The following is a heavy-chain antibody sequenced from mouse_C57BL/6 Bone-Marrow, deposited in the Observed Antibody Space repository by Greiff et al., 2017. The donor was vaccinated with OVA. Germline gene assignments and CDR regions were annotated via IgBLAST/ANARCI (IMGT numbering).Heavy chain of an antibody. J-gene: IGHJ1*03. D-gene: IGHD1-1*01. CDR1: GFTFTDYY. V-gene: IGHV1-36*01. CDR3: ARSYYGSSYDWYFDV. CDR2: VYPYNGGT. Sequence: EVKLQESGPVLVKPGPSVKISCKASGFTFTDYYMPWVQQSHGKSLEWIGLVYPYNGGTSYNQKFKGKATLTVDTSSSTSYMELNSLTSEDSAVYYCARSYYGSSYDWYFDVWGTGTTGTVSS.